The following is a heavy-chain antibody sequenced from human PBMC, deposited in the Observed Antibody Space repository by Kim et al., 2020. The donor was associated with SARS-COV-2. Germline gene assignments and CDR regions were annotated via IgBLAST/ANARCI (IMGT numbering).Heavy chain of an antibody. J-gene: IGHJ3*02. CDR3: AGDLEAYGDYVAFDI. Sequence: KFQGRVTITADKSTGTAYMELSSLKSEDTAVYYCAGDLEAYGDYVAFDIWGQGTLVTVSS. D-gene: IGHD4-17*01. V-gene: IGHV1-69*04.